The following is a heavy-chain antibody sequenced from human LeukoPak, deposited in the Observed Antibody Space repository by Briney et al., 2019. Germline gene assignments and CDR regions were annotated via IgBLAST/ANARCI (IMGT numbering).Heavy chain of an antibody. D-gene: IGHD3-16*02. CDR1: GFTFDDYG. V-gene: IGHV3-20*04. Sequence: PGGSLRLSCAASGFTFDDYGMSWARQAPGKGLEWVSGINWNGGSTGYADSVKGRFTISRDNAKNSLYLQMNSLRAEDTALYYCASGVCDYVWGSYRYAPRDAFDIWGQGTMVTVSS. CDR3: ASGVCDYVWGSYRYAPRDAFDI. CDR2: INWNGGST. J-gene: IGHJ3*02.